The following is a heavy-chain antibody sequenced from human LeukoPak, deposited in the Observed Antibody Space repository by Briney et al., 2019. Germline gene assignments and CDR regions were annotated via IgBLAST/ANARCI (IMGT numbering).Heavy chain of an antibody. CDR1: GYTFTGDH. Sequence: ASLRVSCKASGYTFTGDHIHWVRQAPGQGLEWVGRINPYSGHTNFAQKLQGRVTMTRDTSITTAYMDLSRLTPDDTGVYFCARDQGSLNRRWYTGYWREGTQVRVS. J-gene: IGHJ4*02. D-gene: IGHD1-1*01. CDR3: ARDQGSLNRRWYTGY. V-gene: IGHV1-2*05. CDR2: INPYSGHT.